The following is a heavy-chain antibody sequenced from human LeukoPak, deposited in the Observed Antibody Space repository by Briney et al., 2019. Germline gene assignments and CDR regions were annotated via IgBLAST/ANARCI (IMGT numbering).Heavy chain of an antibody. V-gene: IGHV4-61*02. Sequence: SETLSLTCTVSGGSISSGSYYWSWIRQPAGKGLEWIGRIYTSGSTNYNPSLKSRVTISVDTSKNQFSLKLSSVTAADTAVYYCARGLAAKGAFDIWGQGTMVTVSS. CDR3: ARGLAAKGAFDI. CDR2: IYTSGST. J-gene: IGHJ3*02. CDR1: GGSISSGSYY. D-gene: IGHD4/OR15-4a*01.